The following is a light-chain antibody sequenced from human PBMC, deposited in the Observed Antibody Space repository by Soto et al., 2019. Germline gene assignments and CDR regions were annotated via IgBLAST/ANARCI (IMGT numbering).Light chain of an antibody. Sequence: QSALTQPASVSGSPGQSITISCTGTYSDVGGYNYVSWYQQHPGRAPKLIIHDVDRRPSGVSNRFSASKSGTTASLTISGLRPEDEAYYYCCSYASSTSYVFGTGTKVTVL. V-gene: IGLV2-14*03. CDR3: CSYASSTSYV. CDR1: YSDVGGYNY. CDR2: DVD. J-gene: IGLJ1*01.